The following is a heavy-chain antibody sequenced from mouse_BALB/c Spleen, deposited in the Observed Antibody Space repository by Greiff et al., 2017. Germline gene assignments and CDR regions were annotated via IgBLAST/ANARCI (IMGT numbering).Heavy chain of an antibody. V-gene: IGHV3-6*02. CDR2: ISYDGSN. Sequence: DVKLQESGPGLVKPSQSLSLTCSVTGYSITSGYYWNWIRQFPGNKLEWMGYISYDGSNNYNPSLKNRISITRDTSKNQFFLKLNSVTTEDTATYYCANLYYDYGAMDYWGQGTSVTVSS. CDR3: ANLYYDYGAMDY. D-gene: IGHD2-4*01. J-gene: IGHJ4*01. CDR1: GYSITSGYY.